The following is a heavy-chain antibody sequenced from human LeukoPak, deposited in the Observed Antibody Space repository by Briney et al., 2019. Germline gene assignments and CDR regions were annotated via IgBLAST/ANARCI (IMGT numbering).Heavy chain of an antibody. CDR2: IYHSGST. Sequence: SETLSLTCTVSGDSISSSYWNWVRQPPGKGLEWIGEIYHSGSTNYNPSLKSRVTISVDKSKNQFSLKLSSVTAADTAVYYCARLLGYCSGGSCYSYYYYYYGMDVWGQGTTVTVSS. V-gene: IGHV4-59*12. J-gene: IGHJ6*02. D-gene: IGHD2-15*01. CDR3: ARLLGYCSGGSCYSYYYYYYGMDV. CDR1: GDSISSSY.